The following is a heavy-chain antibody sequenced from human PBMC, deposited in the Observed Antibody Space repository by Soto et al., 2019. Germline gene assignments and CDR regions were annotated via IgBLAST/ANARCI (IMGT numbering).Heavy chain of an antibody. D-gene: IGHD3-10*01. J-gene: IGHJ6*02. V-gene: IGHV1-69*01. CDR3: ASVLYYGSGSYSPYGMDG. CDR1: GVSFNNNG. CDR2: VSPPFRTS. Sequence: QVQLVQSGAEVKKPGSSVKVSCKTSGVSFNNNGIGWVRQAPGHGLEWMGGVSPPFRTSNYARKFQGRISITADASTGTVNMELSSLTSEYTAQYYCASVLYYGSGSYSPYGMDGWGQGTTVTVSS.